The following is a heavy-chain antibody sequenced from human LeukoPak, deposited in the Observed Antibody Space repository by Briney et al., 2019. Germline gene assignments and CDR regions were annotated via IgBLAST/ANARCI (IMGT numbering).Heavy chain of an antibody. V-gene: IGHV3-7*01. CDR1: GFSISSHW. CDR2: LKEDVSAR. Sequence: GGSLRLSCVASGFSISSHWMSWVRQAPGKGLEWVASLKEDVSARNLVDSVKGRFTISTDNAKNSLYLQMNSLRVEDTAVYYCARFSGRNWGQGTLVTVSS. D-gene: IGHD2-15*01. CDR3: ARFSGRN. J-gene: IGHJ4*02.